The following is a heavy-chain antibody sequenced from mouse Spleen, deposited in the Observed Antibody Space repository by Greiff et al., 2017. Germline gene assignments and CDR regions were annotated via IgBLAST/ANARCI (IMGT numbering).Heavy chain of an antibody. V-gene: IGHV1-80*01. CDR2: IYPGDGDT. CDR3: ARSNDGYPYYYAMDY. D-gene: IGHD2-3*01. CDR1: GYAFSSYW. J-gene: IGHJ4*01. Sequence: QVQLQQSGAELVKPGASVKISCKASGYAFSSYWMNWVKQRPGKGLEWIGQIYPGDGDTNYNGKFKGKATLTADKSSSTAYMQLSSLTSEDSAVYFCARSNDGYPYYYAMDYWGQGTSVTVSS.